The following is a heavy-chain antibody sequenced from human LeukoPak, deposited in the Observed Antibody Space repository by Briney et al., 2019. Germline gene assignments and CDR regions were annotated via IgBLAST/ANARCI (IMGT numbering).Heavy chain of an antibody. CDR1: GFTVSSNY. CDR3: ARDSSKLGWFDP. D-gene: IGHD7-27*01. J-gene: IGHJ5*02. CDR2: IYSGGST. Sequence: GGSLRLSCAASGFTVSSNYMSWVRQAPGKGLEWVSVIYSGGSTYYADSVKGRFTISRDNSKNTLYLQMNSLRAEDTAVYYCARDSSKLGWFDPWGQGTLVTVSS. V-gene: IGHV3-53*01.